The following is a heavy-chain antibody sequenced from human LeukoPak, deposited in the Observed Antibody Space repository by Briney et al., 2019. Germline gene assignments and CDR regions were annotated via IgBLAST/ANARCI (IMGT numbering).Heavy chain of an antibody. CDR2: ISSSSSYI. V-gene: IGHV3-21*01. J-gene: IGHJ4*02. D-gene: IGHD4/OR15-4a*01. Sequence: GGSLRLSCAASGFTFSSYSMNWVRQAPGKGLEWVSSISSSSSYIYYADSVKGRFTISRDNAKNSLYLQTNSLRAEDTAVYYCARDHDYGGKYPPVYWGQGTLVTVSS. CDR1: GFTFSSYS. CDR3: ARDHDYGGKYPPVY.